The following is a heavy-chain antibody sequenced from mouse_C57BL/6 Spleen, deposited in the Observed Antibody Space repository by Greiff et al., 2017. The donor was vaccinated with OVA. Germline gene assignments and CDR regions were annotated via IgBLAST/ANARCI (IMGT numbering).Heavy chain of an antibody. D-gene: IGHD2-3*01. CDR1: GYSITSGYY. CDR3: ARCYDGYYGGYFDV. CDR2: ISYDGSN. V-gene: IGHV3-6*01. Sequence: EVKLEESGPGLVKPSQSLSLTCSVTGYSITSGYYWNWIRQFPGNKLEWMGYISYDGSNNYNPSLKNRISITRDTSKNQFFLKLNSVTTEDTATYYCARCYDGYYGGYFDVWGTGTTVTVSS. J-gene: IGHJ1*03.